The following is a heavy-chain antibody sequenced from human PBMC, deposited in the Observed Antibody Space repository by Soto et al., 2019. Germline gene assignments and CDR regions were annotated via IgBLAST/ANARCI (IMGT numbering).Heavy chain of an antibody. Sequence: ASVKVSCKASGYTFTSYGISWVRQAPGQGLEWMGWISAYNGNTNYAQKLQGRVTMTTDTSTSTAYMELRSLRSDDTAVYYCARAYYDFLTGPLRTSDYSNMDVGGKGTRVTV. CDR2: ISAYNGNT. D-gene: IGHD3-9*01. CDR1: GYTFTSYG. J-gene: IGHJ6*03. CDR3: ARAYYDFLTGPLRTSDYSNMDV. V-gene: IGHV1-18*01.